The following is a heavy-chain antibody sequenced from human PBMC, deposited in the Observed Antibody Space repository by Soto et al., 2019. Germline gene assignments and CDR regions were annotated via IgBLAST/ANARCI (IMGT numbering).Heavy chain of an antibody. J-gene: IGHJ5*02. V-gene: IGHV4-61*01. CDR2: IYYSGST. CDR1: GGSVSSGSYY. Sequence: QVQLQESGPGLVKPSETLSLTCTVSGGSVSSGSYYWSWIRQPPGKGLEWVGYIYYSGSTNYNPSPKGRVTISVDTSKNQFSLKLSSVTAADTAVYYCARNRKGGFDPWGQGTLVTVSS. CDR3: ARNRKGGFDP.